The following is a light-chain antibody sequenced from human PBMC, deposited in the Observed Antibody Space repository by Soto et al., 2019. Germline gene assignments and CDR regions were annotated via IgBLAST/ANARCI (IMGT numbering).Light chain of an antibody. CDR2: DAS. Sequence: EIVMTQSPATLSVSPGESAALSCRASQSVSSNLAWHQQKPGQAPRILMYDASTRATGISARFSGSGSGTEFTLTISSLQSEDFAVYYCQQYHNWPITFGQGARLEL. J-gene: IGKJ5*01. CDR1: QSVSSN. CDR3: QQYHNWPIT. V-gene: IGKV3-15*01.